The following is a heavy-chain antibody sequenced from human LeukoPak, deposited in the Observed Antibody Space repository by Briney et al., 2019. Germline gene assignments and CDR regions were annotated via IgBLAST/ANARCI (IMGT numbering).Heavy chain of an antibody. V-gene: IGHV3-33*01. CDR2: IWYDGTNK. J-gene: IGHJ4*02. Sequence: AGSLTLSCAASGFTFSSYGMHWLRQAPGKGLEWVAVIWYDGTNKYYADSVKGRFTISRDSSKNTLYLQMKSLRAEDTALYYCGRAAYDSSGYLTLWGQGALVTVSS. D-gene: IGHD3-22*01. CDR3: GRAAYDSSGYLTL. CDR1: GFTFSSYG.